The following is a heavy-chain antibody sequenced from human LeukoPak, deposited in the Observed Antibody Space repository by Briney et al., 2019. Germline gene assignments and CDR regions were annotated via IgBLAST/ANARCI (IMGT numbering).Heavy chain of an antibody. CDR3: AKGLPHYYDSSGWWDY. J-gene: IGHJ4*02. CDR1: GFTFSSYA. Sequence: GGSLRLSCAASGFTFSSYAMSWVRQAPGKGLKLVSAISGSGGSTYYADSVKGRFTISRDNSKNTLYLQMHSLRAEDTAVYYCAKGLPHYYDSSGWWDYWGQGTLVTVSS. CDR2: ISGSGGST. D-gene: IGHD3-22*01. V-gene: IGHV3-23*01.